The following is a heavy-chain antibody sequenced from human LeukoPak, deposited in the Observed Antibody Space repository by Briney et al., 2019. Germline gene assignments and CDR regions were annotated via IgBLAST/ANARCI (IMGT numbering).Heavy chain of an antibody. CDR3: AKDVLVVGGEDYHYGMDV. CDR2: IRNDGSRK. D-gene: IGHD1-26*01. CDR1: GFSFNKYG. J-gene: IGHJ6*02. Sequence: PGGSLRLSCAASGFSFNKYGMHWVRQAPGKGLEWVAFIRNDGSRKYYRESVKGRFTISRDNAKGTVYLQMNSLREDETAVYYCAKDVLVVGGEDYHYGMDVWGQRTTVIVSS. V-gene: IGHV3-30*02.